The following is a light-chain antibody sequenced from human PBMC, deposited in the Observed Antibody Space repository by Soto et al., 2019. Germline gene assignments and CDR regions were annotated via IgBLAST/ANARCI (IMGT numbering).Light chain of an antibody. V-gene: IGKV3-11*01. J-gene: IGKJ1*01. CDR3: QQRNSWPQIT. CDR1: QSVRTY. CDR2: DAS. Sequence: EIVLTHSPVTLSLSPGERATLSCRASQSVRTYLAWYQVKPGQAPRLLIYDASSRASGVPARFSGSGSGTAFTLTIGSLEPDDFAIYYCQQRNSWPQITVGHGAKVDIK.